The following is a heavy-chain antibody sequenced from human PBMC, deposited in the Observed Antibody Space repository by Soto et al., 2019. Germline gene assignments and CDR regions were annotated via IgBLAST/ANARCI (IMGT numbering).Heavy chain of an antibody. CDR3: ARDDTVFGVGMDV. V-gene: IGHV4-30-4*01. Sequence: QVQLQESGPGLVKPSQTLSLTCTVSGGSISSGDYYWSWIRQPPGKGLEWIGCIYYSGSTYYIPSLNRRLAISLATSTNQFSLKLTSVTAADTAVYYCARDDTVFGVGMDVWGQGTTVTVSS. J-gene: IGHJ6*02. CDR2: IYYSGST. D-gene: IGHD3-3*01. CDR1: GGSISSGDYY.